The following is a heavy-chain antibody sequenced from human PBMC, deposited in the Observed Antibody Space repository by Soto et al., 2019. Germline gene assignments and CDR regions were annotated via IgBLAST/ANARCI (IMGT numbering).Heavy chain of an antibody. CDR3: AMVDVYVTPSPQDV. CDR1: GYTFTRYG. Sequence: QVQLVQSGAEVKNPGASVKVSCKASGYTFTRYGIGWARQAPGQGLDWMGWINTYNGNTNYAQNVQGRVTLTTDTSTSTAYMELRSLRSNDPAIYYCAMVDVYVTPSPQDVWGQGTTVIVSS. D-gene: IGHD3-16*01. J-gene: IGHJ6*02. CDR2: INTYNGNT. V-gene: IGHV1-18*01.